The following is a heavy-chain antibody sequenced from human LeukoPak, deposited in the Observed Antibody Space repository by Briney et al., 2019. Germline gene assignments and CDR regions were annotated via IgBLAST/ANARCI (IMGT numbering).Heavy chain of an antibody. CDR3: ARAGNSSSWYRQETNFYYHYYLDV. J-gene: IGHJ6*03. CDR2: INPSGDTT. CDR1: GNTFINYY. D-gene: IGHD6-13*01. V-gene: IGHV1-46*01. Sequence: ASVKVSCKASGNTFINYYMHWVRQAPGQGPEWMGIINPSGDTTRYAQKFQGRVTMTRDTSTSTAYMELSSLKSEDTAMYYCARAGNSSSWYRQETNFYYHYYLDVWGKGTTVTVSS.